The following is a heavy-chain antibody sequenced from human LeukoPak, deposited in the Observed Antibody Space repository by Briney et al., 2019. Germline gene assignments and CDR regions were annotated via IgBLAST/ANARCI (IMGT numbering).Heavy chain of an antibody. CDR2: IIPVLGIA. CDR3: AAPQCRISSYYYVMDV. Sequence: GSSVKVSCKASGGTFRSYAFTWVRQAPGQGLEWMGGIIPVLGIANYAQKFQGRVTITADESTSTAYMELSSLISEDTAVYYCAAPQCRISSYYYVMDVWGQGTTVTVSS. D-gene: IGHD2-15*01. V-gene: IGHV1-69*01. CDR1: GGTFRSYA. J-gene: IGHJ6*02.